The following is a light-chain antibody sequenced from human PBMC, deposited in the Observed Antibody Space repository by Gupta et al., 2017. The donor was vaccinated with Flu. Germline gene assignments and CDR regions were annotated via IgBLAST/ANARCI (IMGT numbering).Light chain of an antibody. V-gene: IGKV1-5*03. CDR1: QDVNTW. J-gene: IGKJ4*01. Sequence: GDRVTITCRASQDVNTWLAWYQQKPGRVPKLLIYKTSSLQSGIPSRFNGSGSGAEFTLTISSLQPDDCATYYCHQYNNYPLTFGGGTKVEMK. CDR3: HQYNNYPLT. CDR2: KTS.